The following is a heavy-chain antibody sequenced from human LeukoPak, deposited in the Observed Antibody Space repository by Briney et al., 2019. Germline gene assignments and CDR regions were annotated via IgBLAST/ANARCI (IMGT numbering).Heavy chain of an antibody. CDR3: ASVPTPYSSGWYDYFDY. Sequence: GGSLRLSCAASGFTMKSHWMHWVRQTPGKGLVWVSRIRDDGSETLYADSVKGRFTISRDNAKNTLYLQMNSLRAEDTAVYYCASVPTPYSSGWYDYFDYWGQGTLVTVSS. J-gene: IGHJ4*02. CDR2: IRDDGSET. D-gene: IGHD6-19*01. CDR1: GFTMKSHW. V-gene: IGHV3-74*03.